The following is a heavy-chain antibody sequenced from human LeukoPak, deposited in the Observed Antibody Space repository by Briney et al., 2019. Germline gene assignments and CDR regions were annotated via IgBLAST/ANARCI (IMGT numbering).Heavy chain of an antibody. V-gene: IGHV1-8*01. CDR1: GYTFTSYD. D-gene: IGHD2-2*01. Sequence: ASVKVSCKASGYTFTSYDINWVRQATGRGLEWMGWKNPNSGNAGYAQKFQGRVTMTRNTSISTAYMELSSLRSEDTAVYYCARVDCSSTSCYDGYWGQGTLVTVSS. J-gene: IGHJ4*02. CDR3: ARVDCSSTSCYDGY. CDR2: KNPNSGNA.